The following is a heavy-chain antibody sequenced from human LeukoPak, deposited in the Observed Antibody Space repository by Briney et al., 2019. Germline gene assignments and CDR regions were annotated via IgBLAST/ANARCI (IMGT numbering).Heavy chain of an antibody. D-gene: IGHD3-10*01. CDR2: INHSGST. Sequence: PPGTLSLTCAVCGGFLSGYYWRWIRQPPGKGLEWIGEINHSGSTNYNPSLKSRVTISVDTSKNQFSLKLSSVTAADTAVYYCARGRGNYGSGSYYYYYYYMDVWGKGTTVTVSS. V-gene: IGHV4-34*01. CDR3: ARGRGNYGSGSYYYYYYYMDV. CDR1: GGFLSGYY. J-gene: IGHJ6*03.